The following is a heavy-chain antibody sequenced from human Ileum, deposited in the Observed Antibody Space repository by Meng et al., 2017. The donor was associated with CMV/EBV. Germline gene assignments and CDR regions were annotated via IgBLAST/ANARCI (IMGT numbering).Heavy chain of an antibody. J-gene: IGHJ4*02. CDR3: GRAGARGVPVDM. D-gene: IGHD3-10*01. CDR2: LRTSGTT. V-gene: IGHV4-4*07. CDR1: GNSISGYH. Sequence: QMQLQESGPGLGKPSEPLSPSCMVAGNSISGYHWTWIRKPAGKGLEWIGRLRTSGTTDHNPSLKSRVTMSIDTSKNQFSLKLNSVTAADTAVYYCGRAGARGVPVDMWGQGTLVTVSS.